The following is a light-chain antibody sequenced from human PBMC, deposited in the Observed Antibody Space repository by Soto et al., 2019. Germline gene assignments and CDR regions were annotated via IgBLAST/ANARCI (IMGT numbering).Light chain of an antibody. CDR3: QQRADWPIT. CDR1: QSVSSSY. CDR2: DAS. Sequence: VVTQSPATLSLSPGERATLSCRASQSVSSSYLAWYQQKPGQAPRLLIYDASNRATGIPARFSGSGSGTDFTLTISSLEPDDFAVYYCQQRADWPITFGQGTRLEIK. V-gene: IGKV3-11*01. J-gene: IGKJ5*01.